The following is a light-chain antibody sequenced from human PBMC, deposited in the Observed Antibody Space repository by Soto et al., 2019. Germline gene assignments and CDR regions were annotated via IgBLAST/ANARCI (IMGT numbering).Light chain of an antibody. CDR2: DVS. Sequence: ALTQPASVSGSPGQSITISCTGTSSDVGGYNYVSWYQQHPGKAPKLIIYDVSNRPSGVSNRFSGSKSGNTASLTISGLQAEDEADYYCSSYTSSSTIFGTGTKVTVL. CDR3: SSYTSSSTI. J-gene: IGLJ1*01. V-gene: IGLV2-14*01. CDR1: SSDVGGYNY.